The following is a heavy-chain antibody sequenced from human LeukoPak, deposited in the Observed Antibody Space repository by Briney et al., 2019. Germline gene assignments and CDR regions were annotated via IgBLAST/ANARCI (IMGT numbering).Heavy chain of an antibody. Sequence: GASVKVSCKASGYTFTGYYMHWVRQAPGQGLEWMGWINPNSGGTNYAQKFQGRVTMTRDTSISTAYMELSRLRSDDTAVYYCARVDGYNRGGFDAFDIWGQGTMVTVSS. CDR3: ARVDGYNRGGFDAFDI. CDR1: GYTFTGYY. CDR2: INPNSGGT. J-gene: IGHJ3*02. V-gene: IGHV1-2*02. D-gene: IGHD5-24*01.